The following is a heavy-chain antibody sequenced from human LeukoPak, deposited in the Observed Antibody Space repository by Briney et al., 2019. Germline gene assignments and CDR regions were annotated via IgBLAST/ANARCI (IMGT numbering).Heavy chain of an antibody. CDR1: GGTFSSYA. D-gene: IGHD3-22*01. CDR2: IIPILGIA. V-gene: IGHV1-69*04. J-gene: IGHJ5*02. CDR3: ARRLGYYYDSRVDP. Sequence: SVKVSCKASGGTFSSYAISWVRQAPGQGLEWMGRIIPILGIANYAQKFQGRVTITADKSTSTAYMELSSLRSEDTAVYYCARRLGYYYDSRVDPWGQGTLVTVSS.